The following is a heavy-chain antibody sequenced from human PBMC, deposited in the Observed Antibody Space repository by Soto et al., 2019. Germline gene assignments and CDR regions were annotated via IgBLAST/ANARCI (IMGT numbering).Heavy chain of an antibody. Sequence: PGGSLRLSCAASGFTFSANWMSWLRQAPGKGLEWVAHINQAGSQTLYVDSVKGRFTVSRDNAKNTLYLQMNSLRAEDTAVYYCARAEWLLQGNYYYYGMDVWGQGTTVTVSS. D-gene: IGHD5-12*01. CDR1: GFTFSANW. V-gene: IGHV3-7*01. J-gene: IGHJ6*02. CDR2: INQAGSQT. CDR3: ARAEWLLQGNYYYYGMDV.